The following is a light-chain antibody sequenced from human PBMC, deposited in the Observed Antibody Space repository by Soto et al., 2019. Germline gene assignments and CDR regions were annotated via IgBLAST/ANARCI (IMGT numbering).Light chain of an antibody. Sequence: ELVMTQSPATLSVSPGERATLSCRASQSVSSNLAWYQQKPGQAPRLLIYGASTRATGIPARFSGSGSGTEFTLSVSSLHDEYFAVYCCHQYNNWPPWTFGQGTKGEIQ. CDR1: QSVSSN. CDR3: HQYNNWPPWT. V-gene: IGKV3-15*01. J-gene: IGKJ1*01. CDR2: GAS.